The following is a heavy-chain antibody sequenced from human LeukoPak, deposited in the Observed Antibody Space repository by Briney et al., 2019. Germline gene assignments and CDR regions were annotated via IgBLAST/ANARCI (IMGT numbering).Heavy chain of an antibody. J-gene: IGHJ4*02. CDR2: ISSSSSYI. Sequence: GGSLRLSCAASGFTFSSYSMNWVRQAPGKGLEWVSSISSSSSYIYYADSVKGRFTISRDNAKNSLYLQMNSLRAEDTAVYYCAGSVLTGYPNFDYWGQGTLVTVSS. CDR3: AGSVLTGYPNFDY. D-gene: IGHD3-9*01. V-gene: IGHV3-21*01. CDR1: GFTFSSYS.